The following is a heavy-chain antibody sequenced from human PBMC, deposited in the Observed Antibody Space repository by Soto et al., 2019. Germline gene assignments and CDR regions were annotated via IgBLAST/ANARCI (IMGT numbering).Heavy chain of an antibody. CDR2: IIPIFGTA. D-gene: IGHD2-2*01. Sequence: SLKVSCTASLGTFSSYAISWVRQSPGQGLEWMGGIIPIFGTANYAQKFQGRVTITADKSTSTAYMELSSLRSEDTAVYYCARGYISSTSGYYYYGMDVWGQGTTVTVSS. J-gene: IGHJ6*02. CDR1: LGTFSSYA. CDR3: ARGYISSTSGYYYYGMDV. V-gene: IGHV1-69*06.